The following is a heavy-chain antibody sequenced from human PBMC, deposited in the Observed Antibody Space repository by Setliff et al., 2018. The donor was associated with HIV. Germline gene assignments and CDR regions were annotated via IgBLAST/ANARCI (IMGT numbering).Heavy chain of an antibody. D-gene: IGHD3-22*01. CDR1: GYTFSSYD. V-gene: IGHV1-8*02. Sequence: ASVKVSCKASGYTFSSYDINWVRQATGQGLEWMGWMNPNSGNTGYAQKFQGRVTMTRDTSISTAYMELNNLKFEDTAVYYCARARRDSYDRGGRNHYYIDVWGKGTKVTVSS. J-gene: IGHJ6*03. CDR3: ARARRDSYDRGGRNHYYIDV. CDR2: MNPNSGNT.